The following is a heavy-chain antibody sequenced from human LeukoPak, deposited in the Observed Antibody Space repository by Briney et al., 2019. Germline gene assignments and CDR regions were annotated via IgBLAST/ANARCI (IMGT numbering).Heavy chain of an antibody. V-gene: IGHV4-39*01. D-gene: IGHD3-3*01. CDR1: GGSISSSSYY. CDR2: IYYSGST. J-gene: IGHJ5*02. CDR3: ARIPAYRITIFGVVLSSNWFDP. Sequence: PSETLSLTCTVSGGSISSSSYYWGWIRQPPGKGLEWIGSIYYSGSTYYNPSLKSRVTISVDTSKNQFSLKLSSVTAADTAVYYCARIPAYRITIFGVVLSSNWFDPWGQGTLVTVSS.